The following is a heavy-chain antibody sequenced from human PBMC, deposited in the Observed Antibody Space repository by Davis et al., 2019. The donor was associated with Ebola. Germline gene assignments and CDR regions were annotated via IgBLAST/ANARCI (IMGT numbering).Heavy chain of an antibody. J-gene: IGHJ4*02. CDR3: ARVRDPYMNDWASDS. CDR1: GYTFTSYV. Sequence: AASVKVSCKASGYTFTSYVMNWVRQAPGQGLEWMGWINTNTGKPTYAQGFTGRFVFSLDTSVSTAYLQINSLKAEDAAVYYCARVRDPYMNDWASDSWGQGTLVTVSS. CDR2: INTNTGKP. D-gene: IGHD3-9*01. V-gene: IGHV7-4-1*02.